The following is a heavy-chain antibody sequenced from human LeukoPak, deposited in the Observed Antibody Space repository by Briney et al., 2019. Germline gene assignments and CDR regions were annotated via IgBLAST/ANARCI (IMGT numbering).Heavy chain of an antibody. J-gene: IGHJ3*02. Sequence: SETLSLTCTVSGVFISSYYWSWIRQPAGKGLEWIGRIYISGSTNYNPSLKSRVTMSVDTSKNQFSLKLSSVTAADTAVYYCASLPVGAGAFDIWGQGTMVTVSS. CDR2: IYISGST. D-gene: IGHD1-26*01. CDR1: GVFISSYY. CDR3: ASLPVGAGAFDI. V-gene: IGHV4-4*07.